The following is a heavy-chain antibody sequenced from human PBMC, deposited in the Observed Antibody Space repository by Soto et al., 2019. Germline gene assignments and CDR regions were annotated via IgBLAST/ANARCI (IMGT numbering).Heavy chain of an antibody. Sequence: GASVKVSCKASGYTFTSYGISWVRQAPGQGLEWMGWISAYNGSTNYAQKLQGRVTMTTDTSTSTAYMELRSLRSDDTAVYYCARDYYYNISGFASWLDPCGQRTLVTGSS. D-gene: IGHD3-22*01. CDR1: GYTFTSYG. J-gene: IGHJ5*02. CDR3: ARDYYYNISGFASWLDP. CDR2: ISAYNGST. V-gene: IGHV1-18*01.